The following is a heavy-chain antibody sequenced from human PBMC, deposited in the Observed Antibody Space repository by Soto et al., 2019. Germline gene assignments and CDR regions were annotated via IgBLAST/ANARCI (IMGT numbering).Heavy chain of an antibody. V-gene: IGHV4-61*08. CDR3: ASSIAAAGPSGLAFDI. D-gene: IGHD6-13*01. Sequence: SETLSLTCTLSGGSISSGGYYWSWIRQHPGKGLEWIGYIYYSGSTNYNPSLKSRVTISVDTSKNQFSLKLSSVTAADTAVYYCASSIAAAGPSGLAFDIWGQGTMVTVSS. CDR2: IYYSGST. CDR1: GGSISSGGYY. J-gene: IGHJ3*02.